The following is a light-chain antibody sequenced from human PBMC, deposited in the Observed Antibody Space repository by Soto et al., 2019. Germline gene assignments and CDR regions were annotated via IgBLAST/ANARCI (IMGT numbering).Light chain of an antibody. J-gene: IGKJ1*01. CDR1: RGIGVR. CDR2: SAS. V-gene: IGKV1-12*01. CDR3: LQVSTFPRT. Sequence: DIQMTQSPSSVSASVGDRVTITCRASRGIGVRLAWFQQKPGKAPQLLIQSASSLQSGFPSRFSGSGSGTDFVLSINSLQPEDFASYYCLQVSTFPRTFGQGTKVDIK.